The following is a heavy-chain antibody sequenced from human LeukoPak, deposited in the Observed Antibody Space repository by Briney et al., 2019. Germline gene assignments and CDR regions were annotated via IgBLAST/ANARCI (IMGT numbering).Heavy chain of an antibody. CDR3: AKVPPDYYYYGMDV. CDR1: GFTFSSYG. J-gene: IGHJ6*02. Sequence: GGSLRLSCAASGFTFSSYGMHWVRQAPGKGLEWVAVISYDGSNKYYADFVKGRFTISRDNSKNTLYLQMNSLRAEDTAVYYCAKVPPDYYYYGMDVWGQGTTVTVSS. V-gene: IGHV3-30*18. CDR2: ISYDGSNK.